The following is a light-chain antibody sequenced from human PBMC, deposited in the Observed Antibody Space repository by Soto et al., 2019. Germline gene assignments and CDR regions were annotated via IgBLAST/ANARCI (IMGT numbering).Light chain of an antibody. V-gene: IGKV3-15*01. J-gene: IGKJ5*01. CDR3: QQHYQWPIT. Sequence: EKLMSQSPATLSVSPGKRVTLSCRASQNIHNHMSWFLQKPGQTPRLLIYDAIIRAADVPARFSGSGSGTEFTLTINSLQSEDFAVYYCQQHYQWPITFGQGTRLEIK. CDR1: QNIHNH. CDR2: DAI.